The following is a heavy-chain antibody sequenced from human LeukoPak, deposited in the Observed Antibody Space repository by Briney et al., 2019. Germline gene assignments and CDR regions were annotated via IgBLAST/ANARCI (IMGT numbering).Heavy chain of an antibody. CDR3: ARSRYTGSHFDY. V-gene: IGHV3-48*04. CDR1: GPTFSKYT. J-gene: IGHJ4*02. CDR2: ITGGSDII. Sequence: PGGSLRLSCVVSGPTFSKYTMNWVRQAPGKGLEWISYITGGSDIIYYADSVKGRFTISRDNAKNTVYLQMNSLRAEDTAVYYCARSRYTGSHFDYWGQGTLVTVSS. D-gene: IGHD1-26*01.